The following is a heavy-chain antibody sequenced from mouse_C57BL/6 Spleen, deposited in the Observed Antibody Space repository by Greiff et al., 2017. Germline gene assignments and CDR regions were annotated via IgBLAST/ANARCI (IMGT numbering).Heavy chain of an antibody. CDR3: ARSGITYHYFDD. J-gene: IGHJ2*01. CDR1: GYAFSSSW. D-gene: IGHD5-1*01. V-gene: IGHV1-82*01. CDR2: IKHGDGDT. Sequence: VQLKQSGPELVKPGASVKIPCKASGYAFSSSWMNWVKQRHGKGLEGIGRIKHGDGDTNYNGKVKGKATLTADKSSSTAYMQLSSLTSEDSAVYCCARSGITYHYFDDWGQGTTLTVSS.